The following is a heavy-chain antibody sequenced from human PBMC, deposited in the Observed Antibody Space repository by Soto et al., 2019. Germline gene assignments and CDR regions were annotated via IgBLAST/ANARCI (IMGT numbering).Heavy chain of an antibody. J-gene: IGHJ4*02. CDR3: ARGAYWYSSSSDDY. V-gene: IGHV3-48*02. CDR1: GFTFSSYS. Sequence: GGSLRLSCAASGFTFSSYSMNWVRQAPGKGLEWVSYISSSSSTIYYADSVKGRFTISRDNAKNSLYLQMNSLRDEDTAVYYCARGAYWYSSSSDDYWGQGTLVTVSS. D-gene: IGHD6-13*01. CDR2: ISSSSSTI.